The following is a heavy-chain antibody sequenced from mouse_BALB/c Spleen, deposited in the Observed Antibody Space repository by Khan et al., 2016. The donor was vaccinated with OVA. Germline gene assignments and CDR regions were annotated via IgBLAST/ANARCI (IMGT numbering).Heavy chain of an antibody. Sequence: QVQLQQSGAELVRPGVSVKISCKGSGYTFTDYAMHWVKQSPAKSLEWIGVISTHYGDASYNQKFKGKATMTVDKSSSTAYMELARLTSEDSAIYYCAGGSGEYRFAYWGQGTLVTVSA. D-gene: IGHD1-3*01. CDR3: AGGSGEYRFAY. J-gene: IGHJ3*01. CDR2: ISTHYGDA. V-gene: IGHV1S137*01. CDR1: GYTFTDYA.